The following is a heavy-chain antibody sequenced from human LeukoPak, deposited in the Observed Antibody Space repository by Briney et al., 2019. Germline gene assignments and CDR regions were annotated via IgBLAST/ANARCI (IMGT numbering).Heavy chain of an antibody. V-gene: IGHV4-4*07. CDR2: IYTSGAT. D-gene: IGHD1-20*01. CDR1: GDSISSTYY. CDR3: ARETPITGSDAFDI. Sequence: SETLSLTCTVSGDSISSTYYWSWIRQPAGKGLEWIGRIYTSGATYYNPSLKSRVTISVDTSKNQFSLKLSSVTAADTAVYYCARETPITGSDAFDIWGQGTMATVSS. J-gene: IGHJ3*02.